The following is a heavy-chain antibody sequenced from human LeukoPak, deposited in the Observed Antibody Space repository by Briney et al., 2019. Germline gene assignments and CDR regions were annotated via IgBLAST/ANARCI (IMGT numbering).Heavy chain of an antibody. CDR2: IYPGDSDT. D-gene: IGHD3-3*01. V-gene: IGHV5-51*01. J-gene: IGHJ4*02. CDR1: GYSFTSYW. CDR3: ARGGDFWSGYYKGNFDY. Sequence: GESLQISCKGSGYSFTSYWIGWVRQLPGKGLEWMGIIYPGDSDTKYSPSFQGQVTISADKSITTAYLQWSSLKASDTAMYYCARGGDFWSGYYKGNFDYWGQGTPVTVSS.